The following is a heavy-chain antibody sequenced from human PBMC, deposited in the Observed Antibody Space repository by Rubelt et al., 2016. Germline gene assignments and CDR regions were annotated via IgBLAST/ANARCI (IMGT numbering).Heavy chain of an antibody. CDR1: GYTFSSYG. V-gene: IGHV1-8*01. Sequence: QVQLVQSGVEVEKPGASVKVSCKAYGYTFSSYGISWVRQAPGQGLEWMGWMNPNSGHTGYAQKLQGRVTMARNTPISTSYMELSSLRSEDTAVYSCARGLGGAGNGNYWGQGTLVTVSS. CDR3: ARGLGGAGNGNY. CDR2: MNPNSGHT. J-gene: IGHJ4*02. D-gene: IGHD6-13*01.